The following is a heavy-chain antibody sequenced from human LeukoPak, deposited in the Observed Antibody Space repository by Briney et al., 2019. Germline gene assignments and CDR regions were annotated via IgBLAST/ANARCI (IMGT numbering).Heavy chain of an antibody. D-gene: IGHD6-19*01. V-gene: IGHV3-23*01. CDR2: ISGSGGST. CDR1: GFTFSSYS. Sequence: PGGSLRLSCAASGFTFSSYSMNWVRQAPGKGLEWVSAISGSGGSTYYADSVKGRFTISRDNSKNTLYLQMNSLRAEDTAVYYCAKGPGSGWYDYFQHWGQGTLVTVSS. J-gene: IGHJ1*01. CDR3: AKGPGSGWYDYFQH.